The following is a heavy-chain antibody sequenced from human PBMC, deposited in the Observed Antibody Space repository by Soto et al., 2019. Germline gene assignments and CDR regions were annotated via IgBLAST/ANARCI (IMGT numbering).Heavy chain of an antibody. CDR3: ARDQRTSVTSGDGLDI. V-gene: IGHV3-21*01. Sequence: EAQLVESGGGLVKPGRSLRLSCVASGFNFSPYTMNWVRQAPGKGLEWISSISSGSGSLIFYADSVKGRFTISRDNDKNSLYLQMSSLRADDTAAYYCARDQRTSVTSGDGLDIWGQGTMVTVSS. J-gene: IGHJ3*02. CDR2: ISSGSGSLI. CDR1: GFNFSPYT. D-gene: IGHD4-17*01.